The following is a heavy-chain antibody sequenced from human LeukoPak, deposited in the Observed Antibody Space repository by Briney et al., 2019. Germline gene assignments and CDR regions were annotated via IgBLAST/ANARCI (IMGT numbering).Heavy chain of an antibody. D-gene: IGHD4-17*01. Sequence: GASMKVSCKASGGTFSSYAISWVRQAPGQGLEWMGGIIPIFGTANYAQKFQGRVTITADESTSTAYMELSSLRSEDTAVYYCARLEITTVTTSDYWGQGTLVTVSS. CDR2: IIPIFGTA. J-gene: IGHJ4*02. CDR1: GGTFSSYA. CDR3: ARLEITTVTTSDY. V-gene: IGHV1-69*13.